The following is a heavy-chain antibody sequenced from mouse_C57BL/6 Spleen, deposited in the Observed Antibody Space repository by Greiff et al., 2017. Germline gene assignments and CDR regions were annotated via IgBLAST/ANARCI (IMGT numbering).Heavy chain of an antibody. D-gene: IGHD2-4*01. CDR1: GYTFTDYN. CDR2: INPNHGGT. Sequence: EVQLQQSGPELVKPGASVKIPCKASGYTFTDYNMDWVKQSHGKSLEWIGDINPNHGGTIYNQKFKGKATLTVDKSSSTAYMELRSLTSEDTAVYYCARSLDYDWFAYWGQGTLVTVSA. V-gene: IGHV1-18*01. J-gene: IGHJ3*01. CDR3: ARSLDYDWFAY.